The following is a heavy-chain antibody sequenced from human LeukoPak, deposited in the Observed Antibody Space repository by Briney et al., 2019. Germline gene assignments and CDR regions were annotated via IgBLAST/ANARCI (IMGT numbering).Heavy chain of an antibody. V-gene: IGHV3-7*01. CDR2: IKQDGSEK. J-gene: IGHJ4*02. CDR1: GFTFSDYY. Sequence: GGSLRLSCAASGFTFSDYYMSWIRQAPGKGLEWVANIKQDGSEKYYVDSVKGRFTISRDNAKNSLYLQMNSLRAEDTAVYYCARETYQSYYDFWSGYQYFDYWGQGTLVTVSS. D-gene: IGHD3-3*01. CDR3: ARETYQSYYDFWSGYQYFDY.